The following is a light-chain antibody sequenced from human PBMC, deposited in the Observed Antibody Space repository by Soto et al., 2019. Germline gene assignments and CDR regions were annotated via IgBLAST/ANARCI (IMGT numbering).Light chain of an antibody. CDR2: AAS. J-gene: IGKJ1*01. V-gene: IGKV1-8*01. Sequence: AIRMTQSPSSLSASTGDRVTITCRASQGISSYLAWYQQKPGKAPKLLIYAASTLQSGVPSRFSGSGSGTDVTLTISCLQAEDFATEYCQQDYSYPRTVGQGTKVEIK. CDR3: QQDYSYPRT. CDR1: QGISSY.